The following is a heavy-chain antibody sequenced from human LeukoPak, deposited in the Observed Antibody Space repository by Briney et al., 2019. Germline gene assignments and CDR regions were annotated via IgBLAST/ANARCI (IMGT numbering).Heavy chain of an antibody. J-gene: IGHJ4*02. Sequence: GGSLRLSCAASGFTFSSYAMSWVRQAPGKGLEWVSAISGSGGSTYYADSVKGRFTISRDNSKSTLYLQMNSLRAEDTAVYYCAKGTRGYSYGLPDYWGQGTLVTVSS. CDR2: ISGSGGST. CDR1: GFTFSSYA. CDR3: AKGTRGYSYGLPDY. D-gene: IGHD5-18*01. V-gene: IGHV3-23*01.